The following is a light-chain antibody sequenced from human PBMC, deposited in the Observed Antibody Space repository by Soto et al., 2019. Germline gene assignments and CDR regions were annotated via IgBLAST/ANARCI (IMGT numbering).Light chain of an antibody. CDR3: SSYSGSTVRYV. V-gene: IGLV2-14*01. CDR2: EVS. Sequence: QSVLTQPASVSGSPGQSITMSCTGTSSDVGSYDFVFWYQHHPGKAPKLLIYEVSNRPSGVSARFSGSNSDNTASLTISGLQAADEADYFCSSYSGSTVRYVFGSGTKLTVL. J-gene: IGLJ1*01. CDR1: SSDVGSYDF.